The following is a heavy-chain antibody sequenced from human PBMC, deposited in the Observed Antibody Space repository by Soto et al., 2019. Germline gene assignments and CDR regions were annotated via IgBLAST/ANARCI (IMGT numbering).Heavy chain of an antibody. CDR2: ISGSGGST. CDR3: AKVPNKFGELLLFLDY. J-gene: IGHJ4*02. CDR1: GFTFSSYA. Sequence: HPGGSLRLSCAASGFTFSSYAMSWVRQAPGKGLEWVSAISGSGGSTYYADSVKGRFTISRDNSKNTLYLQMNSLRAEDTAVYYCAKVPNKFGELLLFLDYWGQGTLVTVSS. D-gene: IGHD3-10*01. V-gene: IGHV3-23*01.